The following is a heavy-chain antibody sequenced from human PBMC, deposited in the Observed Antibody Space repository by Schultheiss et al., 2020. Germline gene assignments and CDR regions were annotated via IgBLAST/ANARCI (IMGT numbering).Heavy chain of an antibody. Sequence: GESLKISCKASGYTFTSYWIGWVRQMPGKGLEWMGIIYPGDSDTRYSPSFQGQVTISADKSISTAYLQWSSLKASDTAMYYCARVIVDTAMVFDYGMDVWGQGTTVTVYS. D-gene: IGHD5-18*01. CDR2: IYPGDSDT. J-gene: IGHJ6*02. V-gene: IGHV5-51*01. CDR1: GYTFTSYW. CDR3: ARVIVDTAMVFDYGMDV.